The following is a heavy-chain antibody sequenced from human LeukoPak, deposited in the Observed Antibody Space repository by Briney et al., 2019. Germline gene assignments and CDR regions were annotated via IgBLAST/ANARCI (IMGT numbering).Heavy chain of an antibody. CDR2: ISYDGSNK. CDR1: GFPFSRYG. V-gene: IGHV3-30*03. D-gene: IGHD3-10*01. J-gene: IGHJ6*02. CDR3: SPLSGVRGVMPSGMGV. Sequence: PGGSLRLSCAPSGFPFSRYGMHWVRQAPGKGLEWVAVISYDGSNKYYGDSVKGRFTISRDNSKNTLYVQMNSLRAEDTAVYYCSPLSGVRGVMPSGMGVWGQGTTVTVS.